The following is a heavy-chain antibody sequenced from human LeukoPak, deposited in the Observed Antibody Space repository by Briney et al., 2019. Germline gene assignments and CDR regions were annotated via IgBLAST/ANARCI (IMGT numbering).Heavy chain of an antibody. CDR1: GGSISSTSYY. V-gene: IGHV4-39*01. Sequence: SETLSLTCGVSGGSISSTSYYWDWIRQPPGKGLEWIGTIYYSGTTYYNPSLKSRVTISVDTSKNQFSLRLNSVTAADTAVYYCARAAGIYYFDYWGQGTLVTVSS. CDR3: ARAAGIYYFDY. D-gene: IGHD3-3*01. J-gene: IGHJ4*02. CDR2: IYYSGTT.